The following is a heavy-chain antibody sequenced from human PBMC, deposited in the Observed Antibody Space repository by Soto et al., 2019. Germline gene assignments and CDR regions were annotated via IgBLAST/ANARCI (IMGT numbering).Heavy chain of an antibody. Sequence: GGSLRLSCAASGFTFSSYGMHWVRQAPGKGLEWVAVISYDGSNKYYADSVKGRFTISRDNSKNTLYLQMNSLRAEDTAVYYCEKGKGVGATHYGMDVWGQGTKVTVYS. CDR3: EKGKGVGATHYGMDV. D-gene: IGHD1-26*01. CDR2: ISYDGSNK. CDR1: GFTFSSYG. V-gene: IGHV3-30*18. J-gene: IGHJ6*02.